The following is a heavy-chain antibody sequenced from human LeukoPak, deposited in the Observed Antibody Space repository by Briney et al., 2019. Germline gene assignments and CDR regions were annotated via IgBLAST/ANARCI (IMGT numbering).Heavy chain of an antibody. CDR2: VWHSGST. J-gene: IGHJ4*02. CDR3: ARAGTH. CDR1: GYSISSGFY. Sequence: PSETLSLTCTVSGYSISSGFYWGWIRQPPGKGLEWIGSVWHSGSTYYNPSLRSRVTISVDTSKNQFSLHLTSVTAADTAMYYCARAGTHWGQGILVTVSS. V-gene: IGHV4-38-2*02.